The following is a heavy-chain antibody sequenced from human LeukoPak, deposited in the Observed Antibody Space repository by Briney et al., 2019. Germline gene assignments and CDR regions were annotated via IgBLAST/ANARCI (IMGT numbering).Heavy chain of an antibody. Sequence: PGGSLRLSCAASGFTFSSYWMHWVRQAPGKGLVWVSRINSDGSSTIYADSVKGRFTLSRDNAKNTLYLQMNSLRAEDTAVCYCARGVNDFWSGSDFDYWGQGTLVTVSS. D-gene: IGHD3-3*01. CDR2: INSDGSST. CDR1: GFTFSSYW. V-gene: IGHV3-74*01. J-gene: IGHJ4*02. CDR3: ARGVNDFWSGSDFDY.